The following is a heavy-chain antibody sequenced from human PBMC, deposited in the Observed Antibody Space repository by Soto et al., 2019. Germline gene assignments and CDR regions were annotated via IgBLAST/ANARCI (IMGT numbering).Heavy chain of an antibody. V-gene: IGHV1-2*02. D-gene: IGHD1-1*01. J-gene: IGHJ4*02. CDR1: GYTFTGYY. Sequence: GASVKVSCKASGYTFTGYYMHWVRQAPGQGLEWMGWINPNSGGTKYAPKFQGGVTMTRDTSITTAYMELSRLRSGDTAVYYCASEWSTAKPDGDDFWSQGTLDIVSS. CDR3: ASEWSTAKPDGDDF. CDR2: INPNSGGT.